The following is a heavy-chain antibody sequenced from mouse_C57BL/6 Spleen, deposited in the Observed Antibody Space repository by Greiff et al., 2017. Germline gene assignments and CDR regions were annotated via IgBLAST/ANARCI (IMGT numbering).Heavy chain of an antibody. CDR1: GYSFTGYY. J-gene: IGHJ2*01. CDR3: ARSRRMVTTSYFDY. Sequence: EVQLQQSGPELVKPGASVKISCKASGYSFTGYYMNWVKQSPEKSLEWIGEINPSTGGTTYKQKFKAKATLTVDKSSSTAYMQLKSLTSEDSAVYYCARSRRMVTTSYFDYWGQGTTLTVSS. CDR2: INPSTGGT. D-gene: IGHD2-2*01. V-gene: IGHV1-42*01.